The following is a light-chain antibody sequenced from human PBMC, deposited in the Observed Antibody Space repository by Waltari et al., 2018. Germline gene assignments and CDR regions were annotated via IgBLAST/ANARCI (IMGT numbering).Light chain of an antibody. CDR2: GAS. V-gene: IGKV3-15*01. CDR1: ESVSNN. CDR3: QQYRNWPPLT. J-gene: IGKJ4*01. Sequence: EIVMTQSPVTLSVSPGESATLSCRASESVSNNLAWYQQRPGQAPRLLIYGASTRATGVPPRFSGTGSGTEFAFTSSSLQSEDFALYYCQQYRNWPPLTFGGGTKVEIK.